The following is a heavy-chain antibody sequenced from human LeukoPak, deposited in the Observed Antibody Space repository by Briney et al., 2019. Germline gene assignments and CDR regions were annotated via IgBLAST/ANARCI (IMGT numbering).Heavy chain of an antibody. CDR2: IYYSGST. V-gene: IGHV4-59*01. D-gene: IGHD5-18*01. Sequence: KPSETLSLTCTVSGGSMSSYYWNWIRQPPGKGLEWIGCIYYSGSTNYNTSLKSRVTISVDTSKNQFSLKLSSVTAADTAVYYCARGNTAMVPGYYYYGMDVWGQGTTVTVSS. CDR3: ARGNTAMVPGYYYYGMDV. CDR1: GGSMSSYY. J-gene: IGHJ6*02.